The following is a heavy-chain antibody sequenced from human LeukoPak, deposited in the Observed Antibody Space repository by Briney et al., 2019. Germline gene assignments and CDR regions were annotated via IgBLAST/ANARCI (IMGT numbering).Heavy chain of an antibody. CDR2: INHSGST. Sequence: PSETLSLTCAVYGGSFSGYYWSWIRQPPGKGLEWIGEINHSGSTNYNPSLKSRVTISVDTSKNQFSLKLSSVTAADTAVYYCARADSMVRGSTRNWFDPWGQGTLVTVSS. CDR3: ARADSMVRGSTRNWFDP. V-gene: IGHV4-34*01. CDR1: GGSFSGYY. D-gene: IGHD3-10*01. J-gene: IGHJ5*02.